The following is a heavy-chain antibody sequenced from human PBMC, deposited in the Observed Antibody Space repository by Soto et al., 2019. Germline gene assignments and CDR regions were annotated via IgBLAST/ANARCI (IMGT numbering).Heavy chain of an antibody. CDR2: ISGSGGST. D-gene: IGHD4-4*01. Sequence: PGGSLRLSCAASGFTFSIYAMSWVRQAPGKGLEWVSAISGSGGSTYYADSVKGRFTISRDNSKNTLYLQMNSLRAEDTAVYYCAKDWGEPLTGTTTEEYFQHWGQGTLVTVSS. CDR3: AKDWGEPLTGTTTEEYFQH. J-gene: IGHJ1*01. CDR1: GFTFSIYA. V-gene: IGHV3-23*01.